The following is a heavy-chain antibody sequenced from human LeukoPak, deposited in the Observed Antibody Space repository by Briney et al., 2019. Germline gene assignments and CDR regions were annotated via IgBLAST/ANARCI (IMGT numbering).Heavy chain of an antibody. CDR2: IYYSGST. CDR3: ARPRATAGTVHDLDAFDI. D-gene: IGHD6-13*01. Sequence: KPSETLSLTCTVSGASISSYYWSWIRQPPGKGLEWIGYIYYSGSTKYNPSLKSRVTISLDTSKNQFSLKLSSATAGDSAVYYCARPRATAGTVHDLDAFDIWGQGTVVTVSS. J-gene: IGHJ3*02. V-gene: IGHV4-59*08. CDR1: GASISSYY.